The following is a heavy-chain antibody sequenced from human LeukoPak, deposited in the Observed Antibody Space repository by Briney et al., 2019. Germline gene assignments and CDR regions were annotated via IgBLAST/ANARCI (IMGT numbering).Heavy chain of an antibody. J-gene: IGHJ4*02. V-gene: IGHV4-59*01. CDR2: IYYSGST. CDR1: GRSNSNYY. CDR3: AREKSSRRYFDY. Sequence: PSETLSLTCIVSGRSNSNYYWSWIPQPPGKGLEWIGYIYYSGSTNYNPSLKSRVTISVDTSKNQFPLKLSSVTAADTAVYYCAREKSSRRYFDYWGQGTLVTVSS. D-gene: IGHD6-6*01.